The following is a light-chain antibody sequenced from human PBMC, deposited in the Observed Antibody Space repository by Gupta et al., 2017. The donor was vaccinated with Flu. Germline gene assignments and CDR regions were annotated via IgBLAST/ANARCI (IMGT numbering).Light chain of an antibody. CDR1: SSDVGGYNY. V-gene: IGLV2-14*01. CDR2: EVS. Sequence: ITISCTGTSSDVGGYNYFSWYQQHPGKAPKLMIYEVSNRPSGVSNRFSGSKSGTTASLTISGLQAEDEADYYCSSYTSSSTLVVFGGGTKLTVL. J-gene: IGLJ2*01. CDR3: SSYTSSSTLVV.